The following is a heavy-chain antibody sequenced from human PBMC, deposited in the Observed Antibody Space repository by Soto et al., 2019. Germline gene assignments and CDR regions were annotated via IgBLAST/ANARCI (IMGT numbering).Heavy chain of an antibody. CDR2: IYPGDSDT. D-gene: IGHD2-15*01. CDR3: ARLQYCSTGNCYADS. CDR1: GYSVTTYW. J-gene: IGHJ4*02. V-gene: IGHV5-51*01. Sequence: GESLKISCQGSGYSVTTYWIGWVRQVPGKGLDWMGIIYPGDSDTRYSPSFQGQVTISADKSITTAYLQWGSLKASDTAMYYYARLQYCSTGNCYADSWGQGTLVTVSS.